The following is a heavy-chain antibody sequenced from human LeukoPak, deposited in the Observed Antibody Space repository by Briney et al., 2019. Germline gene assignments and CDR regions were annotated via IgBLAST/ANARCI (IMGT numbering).Heavy chain of an antibody. D-gene: IGHD3-10*01. CDR2: IYSGGST. J-gene: IGHJ3*02. V-gene: IGHV3-53*01. CDR1: GFTVSSNY. Sequence: PGGSLRLSCAASGFTVSSNYMSWVRQAPGKGLEWVSVIYSGGSTYYADSVKGRFTISRDNSKNTLYLQMNSLRAEDTAVYYCARDYGSTMDRGVISPPARENAFDIWGQGTMVTVSS. CDR3: ARDYGSTMDRGVISPPARENAFDI.